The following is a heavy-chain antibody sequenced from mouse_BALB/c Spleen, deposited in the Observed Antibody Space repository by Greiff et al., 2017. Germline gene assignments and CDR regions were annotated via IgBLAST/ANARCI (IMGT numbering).Heavy chain of an antibody. J-gene: IGHJ3*01. CDR2: ISSGGSYT. CDR3: ARDGGTTMITTRFAY. CDR1: GFTFSSYT. D-gene: IGHD2-4*01. Sequence: DVMLVESGGGLVKPGGSLKLSCAASGFTFSSYTMSWVRQTPEKRLEWVATISSGGSYTYYPDSVKGRFTISRDNAKNTLYLQMSSLKSEDTAMYYCARDGGTTMITTRFAYWGQGTLVTVSA. V-gene: IGHV5-6-4*01.